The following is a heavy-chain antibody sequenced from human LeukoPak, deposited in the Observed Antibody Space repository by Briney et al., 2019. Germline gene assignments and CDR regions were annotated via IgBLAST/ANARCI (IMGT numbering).Heavy chain of an antibody. Sequence: SVKVSCKASGGTFSSYAISWVRQAPGQGLEWMGGIIPILGTANYAQKFQGRVTITADESTSTAYMELSSLRSEDTAVYYCARGHIVVVPAAIDGWFDPWGQGTLVTVSS. CDR2: IIPILGTA. V-gene: IGHV1-69*13. J-gene: IGHJ5*02. CDR1: GGTFSSYA. D-gene: IGHD2-2*01. CDR3: ARGHIVVVPAAIDGWFDP.